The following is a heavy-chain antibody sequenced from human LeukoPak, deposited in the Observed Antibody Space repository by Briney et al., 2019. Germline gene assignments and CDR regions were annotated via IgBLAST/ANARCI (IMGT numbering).Heavy chain of an antibody. J-gene: IGHJ4*02. CDR2: MNPNSGNT. D-gene: IGHD3-22*01. Sequence: GASVKVSCKASGYTFTSYDINWVRQATGQGLEWMGWMNPNSGNTGYAQKFQGRVTMTRDTSISTAYMELSRLRSDDTAVYYCARDFNPYYYDSSGYSQWGQGTLVTVSS. V-gene: IGHV1-8*02. CDR3: ARDFNPYYYDSSGYSQ. CDR1: GYTFTSYD.